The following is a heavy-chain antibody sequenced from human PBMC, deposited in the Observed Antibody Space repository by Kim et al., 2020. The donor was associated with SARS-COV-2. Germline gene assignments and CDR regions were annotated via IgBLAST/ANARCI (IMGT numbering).Heavy chain of an antibody. Sequence: GGSLRLSCAASGFTFSSYGMHWVRQAPGKGLEWVAVIWYDGSNKYYADSVKGRFTISRDNSKNTLYLQMNSLRAEDTAVYYCAREARQQYYYYYGMDVWGQGTTVTVSS. J-gene: IGHJ6*02. CDR1: GFTFSSYG. CDR3: AREARQQYYYYYGMDV. D-gene: IGHD1-1*01. CDR2: IWYDGSNK. V-gene: IGHV3-33*01.